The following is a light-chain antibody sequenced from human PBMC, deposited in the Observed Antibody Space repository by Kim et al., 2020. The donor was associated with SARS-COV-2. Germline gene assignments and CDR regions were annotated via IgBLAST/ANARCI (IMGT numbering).Light chain of an antibody. CDR1: SLRSYY. CDR3: NSRDSSGTPLV. V-gene: IGLV3-19*01. Sequence: ALGQTVRITCQGDSLRSYYASWYQQKPGQAPVLVIYGKNNRPSGIPDRFSGSSSGNTASLTITGAQAEDEADYYCNSRDSSGTPLVFGGGTKLTVL. J-gene: IGLJ3*02. CDR2: GKN.